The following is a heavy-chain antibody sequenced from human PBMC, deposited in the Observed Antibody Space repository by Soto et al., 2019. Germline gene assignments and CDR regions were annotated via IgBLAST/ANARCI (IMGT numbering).Heavy chain of an antibody. CDR2: IYYSGST. V-gene: IGHV4-59*08. Sequence: SETLSLTCAVSGDSISGYYWSWIRQPPGKGLEWIGYIYYSGSTYYNPSLKSRVTISVDTSKNQFSLKLSSVTAADTAVYYCARLNGYCISTNCHGYYGMDVWGQGTTVTVSS. CDR1: GDSISGYY. D-gene: IGHD2-2*03. J-gene: IGHJ6*02. CDR3: ARLNGYCISTNCHGYYGMDV.